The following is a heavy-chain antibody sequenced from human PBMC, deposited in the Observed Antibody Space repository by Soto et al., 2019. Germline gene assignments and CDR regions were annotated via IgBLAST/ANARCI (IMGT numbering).Heavy chain of an antibody. Sequence: QVQLRQWGAGLLKPSETLSLTCAVYGGSFSGYYWSWIRQPPGKGLEWIGEINHSGSTNYNPSLKGRVTISVDTSKKQFSLRLTSVTAADTAVYYCATPGDYIGGYYYGMDVWGQGTTVTVSS. D-gene: IGHD4-17*01. CDR2: INHSGST. J-gene: IGHJ6*02. CDR1: GGSFSGYY. CDR3: ATPGDYIGGYYYGMDV. V-gene: IGHV4-34*01.